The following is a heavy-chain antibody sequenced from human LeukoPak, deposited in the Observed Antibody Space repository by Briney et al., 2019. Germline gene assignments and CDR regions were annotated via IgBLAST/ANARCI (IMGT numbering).Heavy chain of an antibody. CDR2: ISSSSTSI. J-gene: IGHJ2*01. D-gene: IGHD4-17*01. CDR1: GFTSSSYH. CDR3: AKKQDYGDNHWYFDL. V-gene: IGHV3-48*01. Sequence: PGGSLRLSCAATGFTSSSYHMHWVRQAPGKGLEWVSCISSSSTSIYYADSVKGRFTISRDNAENSLFLQMNNLRAEDTAVYYCAKKQDYGDNHWYFDLWGRGTLITVSS.